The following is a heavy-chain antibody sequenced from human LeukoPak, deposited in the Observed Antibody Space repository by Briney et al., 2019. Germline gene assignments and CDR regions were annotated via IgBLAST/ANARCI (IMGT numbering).Heavy chain of an antibody. J-gene: IGHJ4*02. CDR3: TRFGTNGDLPD. D-gene: IGHD4-17*01. CDR2: IGSDNKP. Sequence: GGSLRLSCEASGFTFSAYAMTWVRQAPGKGLEWVSSIGSDNKPHYSESVKGRFAISRDNSKSMLFLQLNSLKTEDTAVYYCTRFGTNGDLPDWGQGTLVTVSS. V-gene: IGHV3-23*05. CDR1: GFTFSAYA.